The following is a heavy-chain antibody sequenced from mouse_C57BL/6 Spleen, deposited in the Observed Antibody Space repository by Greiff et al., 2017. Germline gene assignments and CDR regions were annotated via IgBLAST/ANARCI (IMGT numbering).Heavy chain of an antibody. Sequence: QVQLQQSGAELMKPGASVKLSCKATGYTFTGYWIEWVKQRPGHGLEWIGEILPGSGSTNDNEKFKGKATFTADTSSNTAYMQLSSLTTEDSAIYYCARGGTTVVATSYFDYWGQGTTLTVSS. CDR2: ILPGSGST. CDR1: GYTFTGYW. J-gene: IGHJ2*01. D-gene: IGHD1-1*01. CDR3: ARGGTTVVATSYFDY. V-gene: IGHV1-9*01.